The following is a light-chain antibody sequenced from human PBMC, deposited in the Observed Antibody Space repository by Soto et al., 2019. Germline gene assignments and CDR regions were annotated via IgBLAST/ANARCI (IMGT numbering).Light chain of an antibody. CDR2: GNG. V-gene: IGLV1-40*01. J-gene: IGLJ1*01. CDR1: SSNIGAGHD. CDR3: QSYDSSLSGSEV. Sequence: QSVLTQPPSVSGAPGQRVTISCTGSSSNIGAGHDVHWYQHLPGTAPKLLIYGNGNRPSGVPDRFSGSKSGTSASLAITGLQGEDKADYYCQSYDSSLSGSEVFGTGTKVTVL.